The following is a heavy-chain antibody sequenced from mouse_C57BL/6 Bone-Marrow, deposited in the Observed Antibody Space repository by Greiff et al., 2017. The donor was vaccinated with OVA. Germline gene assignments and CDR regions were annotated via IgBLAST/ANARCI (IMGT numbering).Heavy chain of an antibody. CDR3: ARDLKNDYAFAY. V-gene: IGHV3-1*01. J-gene: IGHJ3*01. CDR2: ISYSGST. D-gene: IGHD2-4*01. Sequence: EVQLQQSGPGMVKPSQSLSLTCTVTGYSITSGYDWHWIRHFPGNKLEWMGYISYSGSTNYNPSLKSRISITHDTSKNHFFLKLNSVTTEDTATYYCARDLKNDYAFAYWGQGTLVTVSA. CDR1: GYSITSGYD.